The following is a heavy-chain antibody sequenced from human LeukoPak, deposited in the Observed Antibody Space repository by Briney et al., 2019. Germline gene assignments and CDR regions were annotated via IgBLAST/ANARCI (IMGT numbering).Heavy chain of an antibody. Sequence: TGGSLRLSCAASGFTFGSFAMHWVHQAPGKGLEWVAVISYDGSNKYYADSVKGRFTISRDNSKTTLDLHMNSLRAEDTAVYYCAKGRWTGDDAFDIWGQGTMVTVSS. CDR3: AKGRWTGDDAFDI. D-gene: IGHD3/OR15-3a*01. CDR1: GFTFGSFA. CDR2: ISYDGSNK. V-gene: IGHV3-30*18. J-gene: IGHJ3*02.